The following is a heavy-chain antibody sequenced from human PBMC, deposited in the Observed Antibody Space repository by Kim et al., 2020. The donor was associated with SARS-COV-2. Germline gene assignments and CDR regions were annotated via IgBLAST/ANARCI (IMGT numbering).Heavy chain of an antibody. Sequence: SETLSLTCAVSGGSISSSNWWSWVRQPPGKGLEWIGEIYHSGSTNYNPSLKSRVTISVDKSKNQFSLKLSSVTAADTAVYYCARERGGAVVVVVAARSHAFDIWGQGTMVTVSS. D-gene: IGHD2-15*01. CDR3: ARERGGAVVVVVAARSHAFDI. CDR1: GGSISSSNW. J-gene: IGHJ3*02. V-gene: IGHV4-4*02. CDR2: IYHSGST.